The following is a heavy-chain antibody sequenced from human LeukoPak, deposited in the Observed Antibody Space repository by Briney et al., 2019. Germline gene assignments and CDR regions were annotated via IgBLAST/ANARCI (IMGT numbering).Heavy chain of an antibody. CDR1: EFTLISCA. CDR2: ISGSGGST. Sequence: GGALRLSCAASEFTLISCAMSWVRQAPGGGLEWVSVISGSGGSTYYADTVKGRFTISRDNSKNTLYLQMNSLRAEDTAVYYCAKARGRDGYKDELDYWGQGTLVTVSS. J-gene: IGHJ4*02. D-gene: IGHD5-24*01. CDR3: AKARGRDGYKDELDY. V-gene: IGHV3-23*01.